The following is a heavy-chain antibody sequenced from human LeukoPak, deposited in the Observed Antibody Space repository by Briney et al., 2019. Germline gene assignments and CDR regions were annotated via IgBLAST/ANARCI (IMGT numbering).Heavy chain of an antibody. V-gene: IGHV1-69*04. J-gene: IGHJ4*02. CDR3: ARGRRGYSGYDDY. Sequence: GASVKVSFKASGGTFSSYAISWVRQAPGQGLEWMGRIIPILGIANYAQKFQGRVTITSDKSTSTAYMELSSLRSEDTAVYYCARGRRGYSGYDDYWGQGTLVTVSS. D-gene: IGHD5-12*01. CDR1: GGTFSSYA. CDR2: IIPILGIA.